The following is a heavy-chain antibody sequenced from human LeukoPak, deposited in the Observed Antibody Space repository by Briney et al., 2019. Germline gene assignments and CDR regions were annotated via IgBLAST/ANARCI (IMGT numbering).Heavy chain of an antibody. Sequence: ASVKVSCKASGGTFSSYAISWVRQATGQGLEWMGGIIPIFGTANYAQKFQGRVTITADESTSTAYMELSSLRSEDTAVYYCARGSLDYYGYYFDYWGQGTLVTVSS. V-gene: IGHV1-69*13. J-gene: IGHJ4*02. CDR1: GGTFSSYA. D-gene: IGHD3-10*01. CDR3: ARGSLDYYGYYFDY. CDR2: IIPIFGTA.